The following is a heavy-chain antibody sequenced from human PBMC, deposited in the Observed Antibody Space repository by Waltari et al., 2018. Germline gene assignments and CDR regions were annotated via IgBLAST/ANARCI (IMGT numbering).Heavy chain of an antibody. CDR3: ASFREGRGA. V-gene: IGHV3-48*04. Sequence: EVQLVESGGGLVQPGGSLRLSCAAYGFTFSSYSMNWVRQAPVKGLEWVSYISSSSSTIYYADSVKGRFTISRDNAKNSLYLQMNSLRAEDTAVYYCASFREGRGAWGQGTLVTVSS. J-gene: IGHJ5*02. CDR2: ISSSSSTI. D-gene: IGHD3-10*01. CDR1: GFTFSSYS.